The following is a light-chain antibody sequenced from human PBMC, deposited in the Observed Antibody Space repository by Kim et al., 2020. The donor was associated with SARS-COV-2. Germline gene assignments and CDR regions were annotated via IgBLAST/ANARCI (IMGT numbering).Light chain of an antibody. CDR3: QTWDGGTAVV. V-gene: IGLV3-1*01. CDR1: ALGDRY. CDR2: QDI. Sequence: VSPDQTAIITCSGDALGDRYTFWFQQKPGPPPVLVIYQDIKRTSGISERFSGSNSGNTATLTISGTQAMDEAEYYCQTWDGGTAVVFGGGTQLTVL. J-gene: IGLJ3*02.